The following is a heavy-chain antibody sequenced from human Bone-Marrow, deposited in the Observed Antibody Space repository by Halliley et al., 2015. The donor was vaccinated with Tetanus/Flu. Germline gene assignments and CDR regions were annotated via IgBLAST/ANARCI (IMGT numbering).Heavy chain of an antibody. CDR1: GGSISTRNAH. Sequence: LRLSCTVSGGSISTRNAHWGWIRQPPGMGLEWIASISYGGNTYYTSSLKSRVTISVDTSQNQFSLRLTSVTAADSAVYYCARQSIGTYSYIGAFDLWGQGTMVTVSS. CDR2: ISYGGNT. CDR3: ARQSIGTYSYIGAFDL. J-gene: IGHJ3*01. V-gene: IGHV4-39*01. D-gene: IGHD3-3*02.